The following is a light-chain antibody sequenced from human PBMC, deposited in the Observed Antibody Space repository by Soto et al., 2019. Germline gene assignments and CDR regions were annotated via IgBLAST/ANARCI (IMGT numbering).Light chain of an antibody. CDR2: GAS. J-gene: IGKJ5*01. CDR1: QSVSRY. V-gene: IGKV3-20*01. CDR3: QNYDTSPYT. Sequence: EIVLTQSPGTLSVSPGERVTLSCRASQSVSRYLAWYQQKPGQAPRLLVYGASGRATDIPDRFSGRGSGTDFTLTINRLEPEDFAVYYCQNYDTSPYTFGQGTRLEIK.